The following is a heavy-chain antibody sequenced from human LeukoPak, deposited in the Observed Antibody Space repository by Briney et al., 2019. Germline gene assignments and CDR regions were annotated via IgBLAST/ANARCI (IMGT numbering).Heavy chain of an antibody. V-gene: IGHV3-66*02. CDR1: GFTVSSNC. CDR2: IYSGGST. D-gene: IGHD3-22*01. CDR3: ASQSYYYDSSASQLRDY. Sequence: GGSLRLSCAASGFTVSSNCMSWVRQAPGKGLEWVSVIYSGGSTYYADSVKGRFTISRDNSKNTLYLQMNSLRAEDTAVYYCASQSYYYDSSASQLRDYWGQGTLVTVSS. J-gene: IGHJ4*02.